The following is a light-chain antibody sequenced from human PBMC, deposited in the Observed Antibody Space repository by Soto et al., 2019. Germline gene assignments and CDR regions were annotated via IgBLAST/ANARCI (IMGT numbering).Light chain of an antibody. Sequence: QLVLTQPRSVSGSPGQSVTISCTGTSSDVGTYTYVSWYQQHPGKAPKLIIYDVIKRPSGVPDRFSGSKSGNTASLTISGLQAEDEADYYCCSYAGSYTHVFGTGTKVTVL. CDR3: CSYAGSYTHV. V-gene: IGLV2-11*01. J-gene: IGLJ1*01. CDR2: DVI. CDR1: SSDVGTYTY.